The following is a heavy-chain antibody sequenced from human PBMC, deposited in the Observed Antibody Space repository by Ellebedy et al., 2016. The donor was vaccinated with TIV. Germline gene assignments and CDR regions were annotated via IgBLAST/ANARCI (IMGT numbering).Heavy chain of an antibody. CDR2: ISAYNGNT. J-gene: IGHJ3*02. CDR1: GYTFTSYG. Sequence: ASVKVSCKASGYTFTSYGISWVRQAPGQGLEWMGWISAYNGNTNYAQKLQGRVTMTTDTSTSTAYMELSSLRSEDTAVYYCARDSTWELLPDAFDIWGQGTMVTVSS. D-gene: IGHD1-26*01. CDR3: ARDSTWELLPDAFDI. V-gene: IGHV1-18*01.